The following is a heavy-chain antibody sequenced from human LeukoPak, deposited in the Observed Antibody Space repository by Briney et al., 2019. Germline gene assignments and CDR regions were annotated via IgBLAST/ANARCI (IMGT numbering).Heavy chain of an antibody. CDR2: ISGSGGST. D-gene: IGHD5-18*01. CDR1: GFTFSSYA. J-gene: IGHJ4*02. CDR3: ANADPRRYSYSPTQY. Sequence: GGSLRLSCAASGFTFSSYAISWVRQAPGNGLEWVSAISGSGGSTYYADSVKGRFTISRDNSKNTLYLQMNRLRAEDTAVYYCANADPRRYSYSPTQYRGQGTLVTVSS. V-gene: IGHV3-23*01.